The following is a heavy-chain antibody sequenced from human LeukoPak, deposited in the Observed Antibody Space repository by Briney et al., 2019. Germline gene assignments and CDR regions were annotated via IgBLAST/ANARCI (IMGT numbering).Heavy chain of an antibody. D-gene: IGHD6-19*01. CDR3: ARARAHSSGWVY. Sequence: GGSLRLSCAASGFTFSSYSMNWVRQAPGKGLEWVSSISSSSSYIYYADSVKGRLTISRDNAKNSLYLQMNSLRAEDTAVYYCARARAHSSGWVYWGQGTLVTVSS. J-gene: IGHJ4*02. CDR2: ISSSSSYI. V-gene: IGHV3-21*01. CDR1: GFTFSSYS.